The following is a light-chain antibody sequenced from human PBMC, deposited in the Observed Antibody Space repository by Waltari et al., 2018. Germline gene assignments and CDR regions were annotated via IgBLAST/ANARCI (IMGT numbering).Light chain of an antibody. CDR1: QSLGHSDGNTH. CDR3: MQGTHWPYT. J-gene: IGKJ2*01. V-gene: IGKV2-30*02. CDR2: RVS. Sequence: DVVMTQSPLSLPVTLGQAASISCNSSQSLGHSDGNTHLTWFQQRPGQSPRRLIYRVSKRDSGVPDRFSGSGSGTDFTLKISRVEAEDIGVYYCMQGTHWPYTFGQGTKLDIK.